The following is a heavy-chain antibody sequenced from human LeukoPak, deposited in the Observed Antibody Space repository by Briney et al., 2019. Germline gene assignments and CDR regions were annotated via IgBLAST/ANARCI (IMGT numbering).Heavy chain of an antibody. J-gene: IGHJ4*02. V-gene: IGHV4-30-2*01. CDR2: IYHSGST. D-gene: IGHD1-14*01. CDR1: GGSISSGGYS. CDR3: ARGYSRIIDY. Sequence: TLSLTCAVSGGSISSGGYSWSWIRQPPGKGLEWIGYIYHSGSTYYNPSLKSRVTISVDRSKNQFSLKLSSVTAADTAVYYCARGYSRIIDYWGQGTLVTVSS.